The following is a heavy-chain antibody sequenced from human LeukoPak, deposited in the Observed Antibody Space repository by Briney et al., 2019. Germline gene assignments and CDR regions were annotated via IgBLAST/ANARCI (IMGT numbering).Heavy chain of an antibody. CDR3: AKGQGYYCDH. D-gene: IGHD3-22*01. J-gene: IGHJ4*02. V-gene: IGHV3-30*02. Sequence: PGGPLRLSWEAPGFTFSSVGMHWVRKAQAKGREWVAFIQFDGSNSYYADSVKGRFTLSRDNSKNTLYLQMDSLRAEDTAIYYCAKGQGYYCDHWGQGTLVTVSS. CDR1: GFTFSSVG. CDR2: IQFDGSNS.